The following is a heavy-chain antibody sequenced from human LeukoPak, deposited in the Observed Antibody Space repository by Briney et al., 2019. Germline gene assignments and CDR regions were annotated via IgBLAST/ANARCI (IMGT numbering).Heavy chain of an antibody. J-gene: IGHJ4*02. D-gene: IGHD5-18*01. Sequence: SETLSLTCTVSGGSISSGVYYWSWIRQHPGKGLEWIGYIDYSGSSYYNPSLKSRVTISIDTSTNQFSLKLSSVTAADTAVYYCARMTVETTMAFDYWGQGTLVTVSS. CDR2: IDYSGSS. V-gene: IGHV4-31*03. CDR3: ARMTVETTMAFDY. CDR1: GGSISSGVYY.